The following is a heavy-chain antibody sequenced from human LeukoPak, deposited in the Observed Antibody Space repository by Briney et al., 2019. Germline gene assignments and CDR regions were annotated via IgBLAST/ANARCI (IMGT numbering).Heavy chain of an antibody. Sequence: SETLSLTCTVPGGSISSGSYYWSWIRQPAGKGLEWIGRIYTSGSTNYNPSLKSRVTISVDTSKNQFSLKLSSVTAADTAVYYRAREGGSFCFDYWGQGTLVTVSS. CDR1: GGSISSGSYY. J-gene: IGHJ4*02. CDR2: IYTSGST. V-gene: IGHV4-61*02. D-gene: IGHD1-26*01. CDR3: AREGGSFCFDY.